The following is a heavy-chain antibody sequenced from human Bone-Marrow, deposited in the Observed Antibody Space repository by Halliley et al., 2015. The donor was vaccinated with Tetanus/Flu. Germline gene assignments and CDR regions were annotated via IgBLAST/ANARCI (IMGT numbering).Heavy chain of an antibody. V-gene: IGHV5-51*03. J-gene: IGHJ6*02. CDR3: ARLRFNWNDLYYYGMDV. D-gene: IGHD1-20*01. CDR2: IYPGASDT. Sequence: QLVQSGAEVKEPGESLKISCEVSGYDFTRYCIAWMRQMPGKGLEWMGIIYPGASDTTYSPSFQGQVTISVDKSISTAYLQWSSLQAPDPAIYYCARLRFNWNDLYYYGMDVWGQGTTVTVSS. CDR1: GYDFTRYC.